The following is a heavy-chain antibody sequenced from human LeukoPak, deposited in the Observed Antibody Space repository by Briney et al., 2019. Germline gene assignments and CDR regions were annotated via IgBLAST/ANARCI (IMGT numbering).Heavy chain of an antibody. J-gene: IGHJ4*02. V-gene: IGHV1-3*01. Sequence: ASVKVSCKASGYTFTSYAMHWVRQAPGQRLEWMGWINAGNGNTKYSQKFQGRVTITRDTSASTAYMELGSLRSEDTAVYYCARRFMTTVTTVPPPFDYWGQGTLVTVSS. CDR1: GYTFTSYA. D-gene: IGHD4-17*01. CDR2: INAGNGNT. CDR3: ARRFMTTVTTVPPPFDY.